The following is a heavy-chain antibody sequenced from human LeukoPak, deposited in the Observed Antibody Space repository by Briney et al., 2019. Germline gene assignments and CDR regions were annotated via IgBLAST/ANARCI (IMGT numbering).Heavy chain of an antibody. CDR1: GGSISSYY. Sequence: SETLSLTCTVSGGSISSYYWSWIRQPPGKGLEWIGYIYYSGSTNYNPSLKSRVTISIDTSNNQFSLKLSSVTAADTAMYYCARGDNGYCNGGSCYSPRIWGQGTMVTVSS. CDR3: ARGDNGYCNGGSCYSPRI. J-gene: IGHJ3*02. CDR2: IYYSGST. D-gene: IGHD2-15*01. V-gene: IGHV4-59*01.